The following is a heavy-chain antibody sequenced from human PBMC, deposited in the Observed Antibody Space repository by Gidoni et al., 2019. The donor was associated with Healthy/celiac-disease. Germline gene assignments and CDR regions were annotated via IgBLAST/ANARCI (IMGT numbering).Heavy chain of an antibody. CDR2: IYSGGST. Sequence: EVQLVESGGGLIQPGGSLRLSCAASGFTVSSNYMSWVRQAPGKGLEWVSVIYSGGSTYYADSVKGRFTISRDNSKNTLYLQMNSLRAEDTAVYYCARGRIGFGELSSYYFDYWGQGTLVTVSS. J-gene: IGHJ4*02. D-gene: IGHD3-10*01. CDR1: GFTVSSNY. V-gene: IGHV3-53*01. CDR3: ARGRIGFGELSSYYFDY.